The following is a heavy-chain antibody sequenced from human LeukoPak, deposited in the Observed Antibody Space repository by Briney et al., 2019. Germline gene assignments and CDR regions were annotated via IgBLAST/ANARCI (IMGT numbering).Heavy chain of an antibody. CDR2: LSADGSHK. J-gene: IGHJ4*02. CDR1: GFKFSSYG. D-gene: IGHD6-13*01. Sequence: PGGSLRLSCEASGFKFSSYGMHWVRQAPCKGLEWVAVLSADGSHKQFADAVKDRFAISRDNSKETLYLQMNGLRSEDTAIYYCAKGGVSDRGSWYGDYFDYWGQGTLVTVSS. CDR3: AKGGVSDRGSWYGDYFDY. V-gene: IGHV3-30*18.